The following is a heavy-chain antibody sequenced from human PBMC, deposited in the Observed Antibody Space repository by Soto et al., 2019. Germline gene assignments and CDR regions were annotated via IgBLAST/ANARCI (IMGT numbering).Heavy chain of an antibody. CDR3: ARSTMRIDRAATIDY. J-gene: IGHJ4*02. CDR1: GFTFSSYA. Sequence: EVQLLESGGGLVQPGGSLRLSCAASGFTFSSYAMSWVRQAPGKGLEWVSAISGSGGSTYYADSVKGRFTISRDNSKNTLYLQMNSLRAEDTAVYYCARSTMRIDRAATIDYWGQVTLVTVSS. CDR2: ISGSGGST. V-gene: IGHV3-23*01.